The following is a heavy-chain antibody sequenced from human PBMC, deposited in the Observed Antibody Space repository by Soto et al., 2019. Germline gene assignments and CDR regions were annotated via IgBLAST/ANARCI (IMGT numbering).Heavy chain of an antibody. CDR2: ISYDERTK. D-gene: IGHD6-6*01. J-gene: IGHJ2*01. V-gene: IGHV3-30-3*02. Sequence: QEQLVESGGGVVQPGGSLRLSCSGSGFTFNTHSIHWVRQIPGKGLELVAVISYDERTKFYADSVKGRFTISRDNSENSVYLEMNFPRPDDTAVYYCAKEWQYYSSSGLWYFDLWGRGALVTVSS. CDR1: GFTFNTHS. CDR3: AKEWQYYSSSGLWYFDL.